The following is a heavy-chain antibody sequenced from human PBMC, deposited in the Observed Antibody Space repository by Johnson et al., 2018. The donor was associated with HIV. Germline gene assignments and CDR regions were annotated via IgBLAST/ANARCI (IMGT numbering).Heavy chain of an antibody. CDR3: ALSGGAAAYDAFDI. D-gene: IGHD6-13*01. J-gene: IGHJ3*02. V-gene: IGHV3-30-3*01. Sequence: QVQLVESGGGVVQPGRSLRLSCAASGFTFSSYAMHWVRQAPGKGLEWVAVISYDGSNKYYADSVKGRFTISRDNAKNTLYLQMNRLRAEDTAVYYCALSGGAAAYDAFDIWGQGTMVTVS. CDR2: ISYDGSNK. CDR1: GFTFSSYA.